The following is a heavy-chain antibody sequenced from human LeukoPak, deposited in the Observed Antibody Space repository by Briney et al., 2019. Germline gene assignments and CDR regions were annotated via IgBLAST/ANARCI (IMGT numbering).Heavy chain of an antibody. D-gene: IGHD3-10*01. Sequence: GSLRLSCAASGFTFSNAWMSWVRQAPGKGLEWVGRIKSKTDGGTTDYAAPVKGRFTISRDDSKNTLYLQMNSLKTEDTAVYYCTTDYYGSGSYEVGDAFDIWGQGTMVTVSS. CDR1: GFTFSNAW. CDR3: TTDYYGSGSYEVGDAFDI. CDR2: IKSKTDGGTT. V-gene: IGHV3-15*01. J-gene: IGHJ3*02.